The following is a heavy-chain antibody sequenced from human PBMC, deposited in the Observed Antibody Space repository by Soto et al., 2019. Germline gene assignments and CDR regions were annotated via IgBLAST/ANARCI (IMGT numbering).Heavy chain of an antibody. Sequence: PSETLSLTCTVSGGSMSSSNWWNWVRQSPGKGLEWIGEAHHSGRTNYNPSLKSRVTISVDKSKNHFSLKLTSVTAADTAVYYCARGTSFRHYYGSGSYAPLIWFDPWGQGTLVTVSS. CDR2: AHHSGRT. CDR1: GGSMSSSNW. D-gene: IGHD3-10*01. V-gene: IGHV4-4*02. J-gene: IGHJ5*02. CDR3: ARGTSFRHYYGSGSYAPLIWFDP.